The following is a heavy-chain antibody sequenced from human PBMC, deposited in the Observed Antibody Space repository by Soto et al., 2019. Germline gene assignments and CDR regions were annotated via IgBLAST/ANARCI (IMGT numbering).Heavy chain of an antibody. Sequence: GGSLRLSCAASGFTFTRYSMNWVRQARGKGLEWVSSISSTTNYIYYGDSMKGRFTISRDNAKNSLYLEMNSLRAEDTAVYYCARESEDFTSNFDYWGQGTLVTVSS. CDR1: GFTFTRYS. CDR2: ISSTTNYI. J-gene: IGHJ4*02. V-gene: IGHV3-21*06. CDR3: ARESEDFTSNFDY.